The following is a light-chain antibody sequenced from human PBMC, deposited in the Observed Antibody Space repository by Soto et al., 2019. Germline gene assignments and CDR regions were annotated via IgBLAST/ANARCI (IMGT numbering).Light chain of an antibody. CDR1: QSLLHSTGYNF. CDR3: MQSVQTPS. V-gene: IGKV2-28*01. J-gene: IGKJ4*01. Sequence: VMTQSPLSLPVTPGEPASMSCRSNQSLLHSTGYNFLDWYLQKPGQSPQLLIYLGSNRASGAPDRFSGSGSDTDFTLKINRVEAEEAGVYYCMQSVQTPSFGGGTQVEIK. CDR2: LGS.